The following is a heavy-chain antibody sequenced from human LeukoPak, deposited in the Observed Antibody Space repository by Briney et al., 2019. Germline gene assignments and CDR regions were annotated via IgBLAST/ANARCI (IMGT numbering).Heavy chain of an antibody. J-gene: IGHJ4*02. CDR1: GGSIGSDY. CDR3: AKYGNSGWVIDN. D-gene: IGHD6-19*01. V-gene: IGHV4-59*08. Sequence: SETLSLTCTASGGSIGSDYWTWIRQPPGKGLEYIGYIYYTGGTNYNPSLKSRVTISVDTSKNQFSLKLSSVTAADTAVYFCAKYGNSGWVIDNWGQGTLVTVSP. CDR2: IYYTGGT.